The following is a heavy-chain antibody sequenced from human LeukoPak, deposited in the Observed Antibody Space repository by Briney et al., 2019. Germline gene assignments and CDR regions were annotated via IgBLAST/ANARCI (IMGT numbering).Heavy chain of an antibody. CDR3: ARDALLIAVAGGGWYFDL. D-gene: IGHD6-19*01. J-gene: IGHJ2*01. CDR2: INPNSGGT. V-gene: IGHV1-2*02. Sequence: AASVRVSCTASGYTFTGYYMHWVRQAPGQGLEWMGWINPNSGGTNYAQKFQGRVTMTRDTSISTAYMELSRLRSDDTAVYYCARDALLIAVAGGGWYFDLWGRGTLVTVSS. CDR1: GYTFTGYY.